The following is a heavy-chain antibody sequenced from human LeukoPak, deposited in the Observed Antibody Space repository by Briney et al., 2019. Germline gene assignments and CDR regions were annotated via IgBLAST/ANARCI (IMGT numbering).Heavy chain of an antibody. D-gene: IGHD6-19*01. J-gene: IGHJ4*02. CDR3: GRYIAEAEIYFDR. CDR1: GYSFTDYY. CDR2: IIPNSGNT. V-gene: IGHV1-2*02. Sequence: ASVTVTGKASGYSFTDYYMHWVRQAPGQGLEWMGWIIPNSGNTNYAQKFQGRVTMTRDTSIRTAYMELSRLRSDDTAVYYCGRYIAEAEIYFDRWFQGTLVGVSS.